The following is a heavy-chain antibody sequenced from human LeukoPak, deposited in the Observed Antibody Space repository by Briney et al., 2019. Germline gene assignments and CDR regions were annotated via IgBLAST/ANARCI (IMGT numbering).Heavy chain of an antibody. Sequence: ASVKVSCKASGYTFTGYYMHWVRQAPGQGLEWMGWINPNSGGTNYAQKFQGWVTMTRDTSISTAYMELSRLRSDDTAVYYCARDEIITRWYSSGWSTRGVLDYWGQGTLVTVSS. V-gene: IGHV1-2*04. CDR2: INPNSGGT. CDR3: ARDEIITRWYSSGWSTRGVLDY. CDR1: GYTFTGYY. D-gene: IGHD6-19*01. J-gene: IGHJ4*02.